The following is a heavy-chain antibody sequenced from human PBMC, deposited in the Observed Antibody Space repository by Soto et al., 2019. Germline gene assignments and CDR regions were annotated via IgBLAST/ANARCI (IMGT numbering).Heavy chain of an antibody. D-gene: IGHD2-15*01. Sequence: LRLSCAASGFTFSSYAMHWVRQAPGKGLEWVAVISYDGSNKYYADSVKGRFTISRDNSKNTLYLQMNSLRAEDTAVYYCANGYCSGGSCPYGMDVWGQGTTVTVSS. CDR3: ANGYCSGGSCPYGMDV. J-gene: IGHJ6*02. CDR2: ISYDGSNK. CDR1: GFTFSSYA. V-gene: IGHV3-30-3*01.